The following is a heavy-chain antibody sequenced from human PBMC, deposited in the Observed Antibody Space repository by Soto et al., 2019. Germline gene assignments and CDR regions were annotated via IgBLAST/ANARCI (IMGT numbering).Heavy chain of an antibody. CDR3: ARDGLLGYFDY. CDR2: ISYDGSNK. Sequence: QVQLVESGGGVVQPGRSLRLSCAASGFTFSSYAMHWVRQAPGKGLEWVAVISYDGSNKYYADSVKGRFTISRDNSKNTLYLQMNSLSSEDTAVYYCARDGLLGYFDYWGQGTLVTVSS. J-gene: IGHJ4*02. V-gene: IGHV3-30-3*01. CDR1: GFTFSSYA. D-gene: IGHD2-15*01.